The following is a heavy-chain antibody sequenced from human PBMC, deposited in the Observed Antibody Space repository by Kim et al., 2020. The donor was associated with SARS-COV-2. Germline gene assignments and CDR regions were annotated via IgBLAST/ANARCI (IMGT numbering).Heavy chain of an antibody. CDR3: ARVNRPVAGLPYYYYGMDV. D-gene: IGHD6-13*01. V-gene: IGHV5-10-1*01. J-gene: IGHJ6*02. Sequence: GESLKISCKGSGYSFTSYWISWVRQMPGKGLEWMGRIDPSDSYTNYSPSFQGHVTISADKSISTAYLQWSSLKASDTAMYYCARVNRPVAGLPYYYYGMDVWGQGTTVTVSS. CDR1: GYSFTSYW. CDR2: IDPSDSYT.